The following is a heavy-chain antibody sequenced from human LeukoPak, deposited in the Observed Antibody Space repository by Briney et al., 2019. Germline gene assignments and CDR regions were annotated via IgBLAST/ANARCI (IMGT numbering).Heavy chain of an antibody. CDR2: IDPSDSYT. CDR1: GYSFTSYW. V-gene: IGHV5-10-1*01. D-gene: IGHD1-1*01. Sequence: GESLKISCKGSGYSFTSYWISWVRQMPGKGLEWMGRIDPSDSYTNYSPSFQGHVTISADKSISTAYLQWSSLKASDTAMYYCASHKAGTPKDYFDYWGQGTLVTVSS. J-gene: IGHJ4*02. CDR3: ASHKAGTPKDYFDY.